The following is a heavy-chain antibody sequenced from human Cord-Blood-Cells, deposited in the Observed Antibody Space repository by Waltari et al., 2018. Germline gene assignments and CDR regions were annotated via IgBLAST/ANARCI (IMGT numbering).Heavy chain of an antibody. CDR1: GGTFSSYS. V-gene: IGHV1-69*01. CDR3: ARDLDSGYDDAVDI. CDR2: IIHIFGTA. D-gene: IGHD5-12*01. J-gene: IGHJ3*02. Sequence: QVQLVQSGAEVKKPGSSVKVSCKASGGTFSSYSISWVRQAPGQGLEWMGGIIHIFGTANYAQKFQGRVPITADESMSTAYMELSSLRSEDTAVYYGARDLDSGYDDAVDIWGQGTMVTVSS.